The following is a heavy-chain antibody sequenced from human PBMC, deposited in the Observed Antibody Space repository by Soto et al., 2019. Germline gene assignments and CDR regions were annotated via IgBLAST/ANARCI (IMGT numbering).Heavy chain of an antibody. CDR3: AREAAGYYYYGMDV. V-gene: IGHV3-30-3*01. CDR1: GFTFSSYA. J-gene: IGHJ6*02. Sequence: GGSLRLSCAASGFTFSSYAMHWVRQAPGKGLEWVAVISYDGSNKYYADSVKGRFTISRDNSKNTLYLQMNSLRAEDTAVYYCAREAAGYYYYGMDVWGQGTTVTVSS. CDR2: ISYDGSNK. D-gene: IGHD6-25*01.